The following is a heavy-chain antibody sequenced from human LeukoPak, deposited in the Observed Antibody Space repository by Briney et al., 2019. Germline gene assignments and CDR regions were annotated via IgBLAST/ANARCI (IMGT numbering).Heavy chain of an antibody. V-gene: IGHV3-11*01. CDR2: ISSSGSTI. CDR1: GFTFSDYY. Sequence: GGSLRLSCAASGFTFSDYYMSWIRRAPGKGLEWVSYISSSGSTIYYADSVKGRFTISRDNAKNSLYLQMNSLRAEDTAVYYCARDNLWFRELYYFDYWGQGTLVTVSS. J-gene: IGHJ4*02. D-gene: IGHD3-10*01. CDR3: ARDNLWFRELYYFDY.